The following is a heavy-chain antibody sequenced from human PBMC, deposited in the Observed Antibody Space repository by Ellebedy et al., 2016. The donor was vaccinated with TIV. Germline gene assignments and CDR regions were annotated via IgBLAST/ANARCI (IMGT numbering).Heavy chain of an antibody. V-gene: IGHV4-31*11. CDR2: IYYSGST. CDR3: ARVGRVRGVPFDY. CDR1: GGSISSGGYY. J-gene: IGHJ4*02. Sequence: SETLSLXXAVSGGSISSGGYYWSWIRQHPGKGLEWIGYIYYSGSTYYNPSLKSRVTISVDTSKNQFSLKLSSVTAADTAVYYCARVGRVRGVPFDYWGQGTLVTVSS. D-gene: IGHD3-10*01.